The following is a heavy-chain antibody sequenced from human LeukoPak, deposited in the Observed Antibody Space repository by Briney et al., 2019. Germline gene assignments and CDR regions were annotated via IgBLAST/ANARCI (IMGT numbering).Heavy chain of an antibody. V-gene: IGHV3-21*01. CDR3: ARDLTERKYYIAY. D-gene: IGHD2-8*02. CDR1: GFTFHYYG. CDR2: ISSSGVYT. Sequence: GGSPRLSCAASGFTFHYYGMNWVRQAPGKGLEWVSSISSSGVYTYYADSVKGRFTISRDNSKNTVHLQVNSLRAADTALYSCARDLTERKYYIAYWGQGTLVTVSS. J-gene: IGHJ4*02.